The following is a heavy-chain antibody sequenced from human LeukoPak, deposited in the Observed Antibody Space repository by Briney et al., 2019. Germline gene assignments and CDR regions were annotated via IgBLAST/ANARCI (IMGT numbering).Heavy chain of an antibody. CDR2: ISSSSSYI. V-gene: IGHV3-21*01. Sequence: GGSLRLSCAASGFTFSSYSMNWVRQAPGKGLEWVSSISSSSSYIYYADSVKGRFTISRDNAKNSLYLQMNSLRAEDTAVYYCASNDDYGDYSGDYWGQGTLVTVSS. J-gene: IGHJ4*02. CDR3: ASNDDYGDYSGDY. CDR1: GFTFSSYS. D-gene: IGHD4-17*01.